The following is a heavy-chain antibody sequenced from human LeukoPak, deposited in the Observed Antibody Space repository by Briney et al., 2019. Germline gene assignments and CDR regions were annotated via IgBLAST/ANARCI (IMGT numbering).Heavy chain of an antibody. CDR3: AKDIFGGGYNYLDY. V-gene: IGHV3-9*01. Sequence: PGGSLRLSCAASGFTFDDYAMHWVRQAPGKGLEWVSGISWNSGSIGYADSVKGRFTISRDNAKNSLYLQMNSLRAEDTALYYCAKDIFGGGYNYLDYWGQGTLVPVSS. J-gene: IGHJ4*02. CDR1: GFTFDDYA. D-gene: IGHD5-24*01. CDR2: ISWNSGSI.